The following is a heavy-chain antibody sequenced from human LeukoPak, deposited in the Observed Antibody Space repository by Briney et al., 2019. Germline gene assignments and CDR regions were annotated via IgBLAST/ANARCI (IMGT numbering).Heavy chain of an antibody. CDR1: GFTFSSYW. CDR3: ARVSSGWSGFDY. V-gene: IGHV3-74*01. D-gene: IGHD6-19*01. J-gene: IGHJ4*02. CDR2: INSDGSST. Sequence: PGGSLRLSCAASGFTFSSYWMHWVRQAPGKGLVWVSCINSDGSSTSYADSVKGRFTISRDNAKNTLYLQMNSLRAEDTAVYYCARVSSGWSGFDYWGQGTLVTVSS.